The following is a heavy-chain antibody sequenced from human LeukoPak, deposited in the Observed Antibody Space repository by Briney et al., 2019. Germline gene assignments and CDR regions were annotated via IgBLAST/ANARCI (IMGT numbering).Heavy chain of an antibody. CDR2: IYTSGST. V-gene: IGHV4-4*07. J-gene: IGHJ3*02. D-gene: IGHD1-26*01. CDR1: DDSITMYY. Sequence: SETLSLTCTVSDDSITMYYWTWIRQPAGKGLEWIGRIYTSGSTNYNPSLKSRVTISVDTSKNQFSLKLSSVTAADTAVYYCARTIFLGAILYAFDIWGQGTMVTVSS. CDR3: ARTIFLGAILYAFDI.